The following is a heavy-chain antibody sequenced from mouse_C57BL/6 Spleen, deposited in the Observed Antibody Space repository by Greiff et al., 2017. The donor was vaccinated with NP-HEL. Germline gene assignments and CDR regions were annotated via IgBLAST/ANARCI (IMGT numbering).Heavy chain of an antibody. V-gene: IGHV1-64*01. Sequence: VQLQQPGAELVKPGASVKLSCKASGYTFTSYWMHWVKQRPGQGLEWIGMIHPNSGSTNYNEKFKSKATLTVDKSSSTAYMQLSSLTSEDSAVYYCARRDYSFYYYAMDYWGQGTSVTVSS. D-gene: IGHD1-1*02. CDR1: GYTFTSYW. CDR2: IHPNSGST. CDR3: ARRDYSFYYYAMDY. J-gene: IGHJ4*01.